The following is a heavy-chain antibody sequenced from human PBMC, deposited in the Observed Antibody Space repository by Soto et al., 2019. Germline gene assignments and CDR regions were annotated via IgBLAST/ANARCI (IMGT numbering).Heavy chain of an antibody. CDR1: GFTFSTYA. Sequence: GGSLRLSFAACGFTFSTYAMSWVRPAPGKGLEWVSANSGSGGGTYYADSVKGRFTISRDNSKNTLYLQMNSLRAEDTAAYYCAKDISLQYFERFDYWGQGTLVTVSS. CDR2: NSGSGGGT. CDR3: AKDISLQYFERFDY. J-gene: IGHJ4*02. D-gene: IGHD3-9*01. V-gene: IGHV3-23*01.